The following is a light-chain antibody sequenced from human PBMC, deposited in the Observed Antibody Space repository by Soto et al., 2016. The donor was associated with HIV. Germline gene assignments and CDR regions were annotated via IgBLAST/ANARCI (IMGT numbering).Light chain of an antibody. V-gene: IGLV3-27*01. J-gene: IGLJ3*02. CDR2: KDS. CDR3: YSAADNNWV. Sequence: SYELTQPSSVSVSLGQTVRITCSGDVLAKKYARWFQQKPGQAPMLVIYKDSERPSGIPERLSGSSSGTTVTLTISGAQVEDEADYYCYSAADNNWVFGGGTKLTVL. CDR1: VLAKKY.